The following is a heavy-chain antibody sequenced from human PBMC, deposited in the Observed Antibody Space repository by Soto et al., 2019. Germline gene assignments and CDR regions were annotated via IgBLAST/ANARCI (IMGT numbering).Heavy chain of an antibody. CDR2: IFYSGST. D-gene: IGHD4-17*01. J-gene: IGHJ3*02. CDR1: GGSISSYY. Sequence: QVQLQESGPGLVKPSETLSLTCTVSGGSISSYYWSWIRQPPGKGLEWIGYIFYSGSTDYNPSHRSRFTSSVDSSKTQFSLKLSFVTAAEAAVYCWASRYGRAFDIWGQGTMVTVSS. CDR3: ASRYGRAFDI. V-gene: IGHV4-59*08.